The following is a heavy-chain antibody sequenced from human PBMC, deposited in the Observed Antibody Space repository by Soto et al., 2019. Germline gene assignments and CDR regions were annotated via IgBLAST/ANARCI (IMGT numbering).Heavy chain of an antibody. CDR1: GYTFTKYG. Sequence: QVQLVQSGAEVKNPGASVKVSCKTSGYTFTKYGVGWVRQAPGQGLEWMGWISGSSGNANYAEKVQGRITLTTDTSKSTAYIELRSLRSDATAVYYCAREMAGLGGEYDYWGQGTLVTVSS. J-gene: IGHJ4*02. D-gene: IGHD3-16*01. CDR2: ISGSSGNA. V-gene: IGHV1-18*01. CDR3: AREMAGLGGEYDY.